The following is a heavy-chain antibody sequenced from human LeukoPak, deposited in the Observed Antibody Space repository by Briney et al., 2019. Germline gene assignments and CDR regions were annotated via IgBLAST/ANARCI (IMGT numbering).Heavy chain of an antibody. Sequence: GGTLRLSCAASGFTFSSYAMSWVRQAPGKGLEWVSVIRDGGGSTDYADSVKGRFTISRDNSKNTLYLQMNSLRAEDTAVYYCAREKRMITFGGVIVIPGDYWGQGTLVTVSS. CDR1: GFTFSSYA. CDR2: IRDGGGST. J-gene: IGHJ4*02. D-gene: IGHD3-16*02. V-gene: IGHV3-23*01. CDR3: AREKRMITFGGVIVIPGDY.